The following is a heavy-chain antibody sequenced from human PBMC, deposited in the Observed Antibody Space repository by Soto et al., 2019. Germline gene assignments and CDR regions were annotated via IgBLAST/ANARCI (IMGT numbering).Heavy chain of an antibody. Sequence: HPGGSLRLSCAASGFTFSKYAMHWVRQARGTGLEWVAVISNDGSNPYYADSVKGRFTISRDNSKNTLYLQMNSLREEDTAVYYCARTGYDRSGYFVEYYFGYWGQGTLVTVSS. D-gene: IGHD3-22*01. CDR3: ARTGYDRSGYFVEYYFGY. V-gene: IGHV3-30-3*01. CDR2: ISNDGSNP. CDR1: GFTFSKYA. J-gene: IGHJ4*02.